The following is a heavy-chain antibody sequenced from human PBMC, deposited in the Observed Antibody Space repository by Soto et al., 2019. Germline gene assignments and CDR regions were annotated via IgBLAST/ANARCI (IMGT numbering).Heavy chain of an antibody. CDR2: INPGGGST. Sequence: ASVKVSCKASGYTFTSYYMHWVRQAPGQGLEWMGIINPGGGSTSYAQKFQGRVTMTRDTSTSTVYMELSSLRSEDTAVYYCARAAARLTEYFQHWGQGTLVTVS. J-gene: IGHJ1*01. CDR1: GYTFTSYY. CDR3: ARAAARLTEYFQH. V-gene: IGHV1-46*01. D-gene: IGHD6-6*01.